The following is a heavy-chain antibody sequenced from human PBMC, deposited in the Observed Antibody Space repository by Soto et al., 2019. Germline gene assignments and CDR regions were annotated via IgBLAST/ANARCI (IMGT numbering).Heavy chain of an antibody. J-gene: IGHJ5*02. CDR3: ARQALKIVGQTGSAP. D-gene: IGHD3-22*01. CDR1: GGSFSGYY. Sequence: TSETLSLTCAVYGGSFSGYYWSWIRQPPGKGLEWIGEINHSGSTNYNPSLKSRVTISVDTSKNQFSLKLSSVTAADTAVYYCARQALKIVGQTGSAPWGQGTLVPVSS. CDR2: INHSGST. V-gene: IGHV4-34*01.